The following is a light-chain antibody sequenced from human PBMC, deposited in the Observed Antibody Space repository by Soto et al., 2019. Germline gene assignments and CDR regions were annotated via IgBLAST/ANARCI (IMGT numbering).Light chain of an antibody. CDR3: ATWDDSLTGVL. CDR1: SSNIGANY. Sequence: QSLLTQPPSASGTPGQRVTISCSGSSSNIGANYVYWYQKLPGAAPKLLMFANNERPSGVPDRFSGSKSGTSASLAISGLRPDDEADYYCATWDDSLTGVLFGGGTKLTVL. J-gene: IGLJ2*01. V-gene: IGLV1-47*02. CDR2: ANN.